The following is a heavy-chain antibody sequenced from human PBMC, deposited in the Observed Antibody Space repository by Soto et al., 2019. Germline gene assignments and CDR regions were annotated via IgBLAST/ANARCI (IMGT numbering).Heavy chain of an antibody. CDR2: INSDGSST. Sequence: GGSLRLSCAASGFTFSSYWMHWVRQAPGKGLVWVSRINSDGSSTSYADSVKGRFTISRDNAKNTLYLQMNSLRAEDTAVYYCASLLAGDDDFDIWGQGTMVTVSS. CDR1: GFTFSSYW. V-gene: IGHV3-74*01. J-gene: IGHJ3*02. CDR3: ASLLAGDDDFDI. D-gene: IGHD7-27*01.